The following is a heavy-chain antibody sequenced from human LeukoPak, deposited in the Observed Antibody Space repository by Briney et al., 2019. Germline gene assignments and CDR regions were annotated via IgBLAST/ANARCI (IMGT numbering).Heavy chain of an antibody. V-gene: IGHV3-23*01. CDR2: VSASGGST. CDR3: AKARGALRDAFDI. J-gene: IGHJ3*02. CDR1: GFTFSSYA. Sequence: GGSLRLSCAASGFTFSSYAMNWVRQAPGKGLEWVSAVSASGGSTYYADSVKGRFTISRDNSKSTLYMQMSSLRAEDTAVYYCAKARGALRDAFDIWGQGTMVTVSS. D-gene: IGHD3-10*01.